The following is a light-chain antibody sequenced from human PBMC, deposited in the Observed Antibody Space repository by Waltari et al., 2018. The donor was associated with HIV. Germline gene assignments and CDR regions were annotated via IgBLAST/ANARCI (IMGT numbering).Light chain of an antibody. CDR1: SSDVGTDVRSDNR. CDR2: EVN. J-gene: IGLJ3*02. CDR3: SLHTSSSTLL. Sequence: QSALTQPPSVSGSPGQSVTISCAGSSSDVGTDVRSDNRVSWYHQPPGTAPNLMIYEVNNRPAGVPDRFAGSKSGSTASLTISGRQAEDEGDYYSSLHTSSSTLLFGGGTKLTV. V-gene: IGLV2-18*01.